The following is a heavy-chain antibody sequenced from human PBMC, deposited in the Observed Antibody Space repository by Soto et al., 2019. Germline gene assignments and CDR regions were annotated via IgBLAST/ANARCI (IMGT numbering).Heavy chain of an antibody. CDR3: ARSISGQDSSRYYYMDV. CDR1: GFIVSSNH. V-gene: IGHV3-66*01. CDR2: IYSGGST. Sequence: EVQVVESGGDLVQPGGSLRLSCTAPGFIVSSNHMSWVRQAPGQGLEWVSVIYSGGSTYYADSVKGRFTISRDNPKNTLYLQMNSLRAEDTAVYYCARSISGQDSSRYYYMDVWGKGTTVTVSS. J-gene: IGHJ6*03. D-gene: IGHD5-12*01.